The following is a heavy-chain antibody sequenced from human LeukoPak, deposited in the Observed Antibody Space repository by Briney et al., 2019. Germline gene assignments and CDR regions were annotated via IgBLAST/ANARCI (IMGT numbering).Heavy chain of an antibody. CDR2: IYSGGST. CDR3: ATDGDFWSGRHMDV. Sequence: GGSLRLSCAASGFTVSSNYMSWVRLAPGKGLEWVSVIYSGGSTYYADSVKGRFTISRDNSKNTLYLQMNSLRAEDTAVYYCATDGDFWSGRHMDVWGKGTTVTVSS. D-gene: IGHD3-3*01. CDR1: GFTVSSNY. V-gene: IGHV3-53*01. J-gene: IGHJ6*03.